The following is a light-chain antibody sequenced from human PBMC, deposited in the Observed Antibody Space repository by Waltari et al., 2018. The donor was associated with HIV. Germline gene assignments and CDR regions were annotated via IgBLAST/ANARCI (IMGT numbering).Light chain of an antibody. CDR3: YSAADNNLGV. CDR1: VLAKKY. CDR2: KDS. V-gene: IGLV3-27*01. J-gene: IGLJ3*02. Sequence: SYELTQPPSVSVSPGQTARITCSGDVLAKKYARWFQQKPGQAPVLVIYKDSERPSGIPERFSGSSLGTTVTVTISGAQVEDEADYYCYSAADNNLGVFGGGTKLTVL.